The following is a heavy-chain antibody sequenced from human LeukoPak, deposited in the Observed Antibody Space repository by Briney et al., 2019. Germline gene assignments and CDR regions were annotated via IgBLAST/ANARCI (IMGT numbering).Heavy chain of an antibody. V-gene: IGHV1-24*01. J-gene: IGHJ3*02. CDR2: FDPEDGET. D-gene: IGHD2-2*01. CDR1: GYTLTELS. Sequence: ASVKVSCKVSGYTLTELSMHWVRQSPGKGLEWMGGFDPEDGETIYAQKFQGRVTMTTDTSTSTAYMELRSLRSDDTAVYYCARGGYCSSTSCVDAFDIWGQGTMVTVSS. CDR3: ARGGYCSSTSCVDAFDI.